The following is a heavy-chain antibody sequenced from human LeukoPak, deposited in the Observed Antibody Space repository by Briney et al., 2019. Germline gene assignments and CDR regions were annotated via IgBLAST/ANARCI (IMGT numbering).Heavy chain of an antibody. CDR2: IYHSGST. CDR3: ASFFLVTNEFGVY. J-gene: IGHJ4*02. CDR1: GYSISSGYY. D-gene: IGHD2-21*02. V-gene: IGHV4-38-2*02. Sequence: SETLSLTCTVSGYSISSGYYWGWIRQPPGKGLEWIGSIYHSGSTYYNPSLKSRVTISVDTSKNQFSLKLSSVTAADTAVYYCASFFLVTNEFGVYWGQGTLVTVSS.